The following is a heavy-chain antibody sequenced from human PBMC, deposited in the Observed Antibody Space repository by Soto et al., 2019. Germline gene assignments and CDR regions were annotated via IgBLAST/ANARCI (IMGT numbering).Heavy chain of an antibody. CDR1: GYTFTSYD. Sequence: ASVKVSCKASGYTFTSYDINWVRQATGQGLEWMGWMNPNSGNTGYAQKFQGRVTMTRNTSISTAYMELSSLRSEDTAVYYCARRTAAARRTRHDFDYWGQGTLVTVSS. J-gene: IGHJ4*02. CDR2: MNPNSGNT. D-gene: IGHD6-13*01. V-gene: IGHV1-8*01. CDR3: ARRTAAARRTRHDFDY.